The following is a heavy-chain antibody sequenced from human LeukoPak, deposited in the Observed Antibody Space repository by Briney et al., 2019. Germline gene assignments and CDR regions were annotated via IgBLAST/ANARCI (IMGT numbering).Heavy chain of an antibody. J-gene: IGHJ5*02. Sequence: GGSLRLSCAASGFTFSSYSMNWVRQAPGQGLEWVSSISSGSIYIYYADSVKGRFTISRDNAKNSLYLHMNSLRAEDTAVYYCAKSSTWDWFDPWGQGTQVTASS. V-gene: IGHV3-21*01. CDR2: ISSGSIYI. D-gene: IGHD6-13*01. CDR3: AKSSTWDWFDP. CDR1: GFTFSSYS.